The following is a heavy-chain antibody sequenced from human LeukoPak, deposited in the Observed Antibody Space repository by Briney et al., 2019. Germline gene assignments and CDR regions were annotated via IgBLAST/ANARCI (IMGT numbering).Heavy chain of an antibody. J-gene: IGHJ6*02. Sequence: GGSLRLSCAASGFTFSSYGMHWVRQAPGKGLEWVAVISYDGSNKYYADSVKGRFTISRGNSKNTLYLQMNSLRAEDTAVYYCARRLEYGDYYYYYGMDVWGQGTTVTVSS. V-gene: IGHV3-30*03. CDR3: ARRLEYGDYYYYYGMDV. CDR2: ISYDGSNK. D-gene: IGHD4-17*01. CDR1: GFTFSSYG.